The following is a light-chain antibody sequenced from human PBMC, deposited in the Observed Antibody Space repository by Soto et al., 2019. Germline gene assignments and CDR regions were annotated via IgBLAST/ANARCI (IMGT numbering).Light chain of an antibody. J-gene: IGKJ4*01. CDR2: HAA. Sequence: EIVMTXSPXTLSVXXXXXATLSCRASQSVSNNVAWYQQKPGQAPRLLIYHAATRATGIPARFSGSGSGTEVTLTISSLQSEDFAVYYCQQYNEWPLTFGGGTKVEIK. CDR3: QQYNEWPLT. V-gene: IGKV3-15*01. CDR1: QSVSNN.